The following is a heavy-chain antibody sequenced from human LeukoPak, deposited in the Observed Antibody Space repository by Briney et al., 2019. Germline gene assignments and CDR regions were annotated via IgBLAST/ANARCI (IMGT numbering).Heavy chain of an antibody. D-gene: IGHD2-21*02. CDR1: GFTFSSYA. CDR2: ISYDGSNK. CDR3: ARGSVGGMVTAIRF. J-gene: IGHJ4*02. Sequence: LVESGGGVVQPGRYLRLPSAASGFTFSSYAMHWVRQAPGKGLEWVAVISYDGSNKYYADSVKGRFTISRDNSKNTLYLQMNSLRAEDTAVYYCARGSVGGMVTAIRFWGQGTLVTVPS. V-gene: IGHV3-30-3*01.